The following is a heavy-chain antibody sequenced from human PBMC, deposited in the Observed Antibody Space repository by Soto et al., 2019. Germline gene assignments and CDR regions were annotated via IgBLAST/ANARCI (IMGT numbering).Heavy chain of an antibody. Sequence: PGGSLRLSCAASGFTFSSYGMHWVRQAPGKGLEWVAVIWYDGSNKYYADSVKGRFTISRDSAKNTMYLQVHSLRAEDTAVYYCAREIATTGLYFFDDWGQGTLVTLSS. V-gene: IGHV3-33*01. CDR3: AREIATTGLYFFDD. CDR1: GFTFSSYG. J-gene: IGHJ5*02. D-gene: IGHD6-13*01. CDR2: IWYDGSNK.